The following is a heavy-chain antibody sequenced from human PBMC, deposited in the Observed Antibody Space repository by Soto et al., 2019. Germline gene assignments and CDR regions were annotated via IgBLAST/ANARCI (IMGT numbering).Heavy chain of an antibody. Sequence: QVQLVQSGAEVKKTGASVKVSCKASGYTFTHNAMHWVRQAPGQRPEWVGWINVGIGETKYSQKLQGRVSITSDTSASTVYMELSSLRSEDTAVYYCARASWITMNAFDIWGQGTLVTVSS. V-gene: IGHV1-3*01. CDR2: INVGIGET. J-gene: IGHJ3*02. CDR1: GYTFTHNA. CDR3: ARASWITMNAFDI. D-gene: IGHD3-22*01.